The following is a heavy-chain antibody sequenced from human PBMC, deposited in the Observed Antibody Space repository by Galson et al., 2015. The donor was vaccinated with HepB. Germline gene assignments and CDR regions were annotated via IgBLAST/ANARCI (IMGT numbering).Heavy chain of an antibody. D-gene: IGHD2-15*01. J-gene: IGHJ5*02. CDR2: ISPHNRYT. CDR1: GYTFSSYS. CDR3: ARGALVVAVGATQNSWFDP. Sequence: SVKVSCKASGYTFSSYSITWVRQAPGQGLEWVGWISPHNRYTNYAQKFQGRVTMTTDTSTSTAYMELRSLRSDDTAVYYCARGALVVAVGATQNSWFDPWGRGTLVTVSS. V-gene: IGHV1-18*01.